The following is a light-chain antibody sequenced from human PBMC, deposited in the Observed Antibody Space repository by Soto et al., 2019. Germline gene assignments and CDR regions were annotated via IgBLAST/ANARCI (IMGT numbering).Light chain of an antibody. V-gene: IGKV1-39*01. CDR1: QSISSY. Sequence: DIQMTQSPSSLSASVGDRVTSTCRASQSISSYLNWYQQKPGKAPKLLIYAASSLQSVVPSRFSGSGSGTDFTLTISSLQPEDFATYYCQQSYSTATFGGGTKVDIK. J-gene: IGKJ4*01. CDR3: QQSYSTAT. CDR2: AAS.